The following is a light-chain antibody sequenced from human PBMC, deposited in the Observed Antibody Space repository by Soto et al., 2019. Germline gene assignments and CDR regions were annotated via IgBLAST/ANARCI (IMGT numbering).Light chain of an antibody. CDR2: TGS. V-gene: IGKV1-12*01. CDR3: QQTLSFPPT. CDR1: QAIDSW. J-gene: IGKJ1*01. Sequence: IQMTQSLSSVSASVGDRVTITCRASQAIDSWLAWYQQKPGEAPKLLIFTGSLLHSGVPPRFSGSGSGTDFTLTISSLQPEDFATYYCQQTLSFPPTFGQGTKVDIK.